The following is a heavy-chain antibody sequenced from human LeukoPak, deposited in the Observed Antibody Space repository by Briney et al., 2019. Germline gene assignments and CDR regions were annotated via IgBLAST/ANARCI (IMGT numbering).Heavy chain of an antibody. D-gene: IGHD1-1*01. Sequence: SETLSLTCTVSGGSISSYYWSWIRQPPGKGLEWIGYIYYSGSTNYNPSLESRVTISVDTSKNQFSLKLSSVTAADTAVYYCARERNDWNFLDYWGQGTLVTVSS. CDR1: GGSISSYY. CDR2: IYYSGST. V-gene: IGHV4-59*01. J-gene: IGHJ4*02. CDR3: ARERNDWNFLDY.